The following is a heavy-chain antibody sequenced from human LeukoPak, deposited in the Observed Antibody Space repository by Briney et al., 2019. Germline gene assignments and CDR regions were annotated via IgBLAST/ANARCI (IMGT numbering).Heavy chain of an antibody. D-gene: IGHD2-2*01. V-gene: IGHV1-2*02. CDR3: ARAGVVPAAEYHYYYMDV. CDR2: ISPNNGDT. CDR1: GYTFTGYY. Sequence: ASVKVSCKTSGYTFTGYYMHWVRRAPGQGLEWMGWISPNNGDTEYAQKFQGRVTMTRDTSTSTAYMELRRLRSDDTAVYYCARAGVVPAAEYHYYYMDVWGKGTTVTVSS. J-gene: IGHJ6*03.